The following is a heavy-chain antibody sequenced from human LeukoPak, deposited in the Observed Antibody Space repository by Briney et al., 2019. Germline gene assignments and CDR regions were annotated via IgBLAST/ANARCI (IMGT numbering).Heavy chain of an antibody. J-gene: IGHJ4*02. CDR3: AKGGGSYYRADY. CDR2: ISGSGGNT. D-gene: IGHD3-10*01. Sequence: GGSLRLSCVASGLTLSSYSVSWVRQAHPGKGLEWVSAISGSGGNTNYADSVKGRFTISRDNSKNTLHLQMNSLRAEDTAVYYCAKGGGSYYRADYWGQGTLVTVSS. V-gene: IGHV3-23*01. CDR1: GLTLSSYS.